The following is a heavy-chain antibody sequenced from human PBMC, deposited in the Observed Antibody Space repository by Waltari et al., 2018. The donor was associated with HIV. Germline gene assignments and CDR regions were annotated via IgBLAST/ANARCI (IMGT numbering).Heavy chain of an antibody. V-gene: IGHV3-64D*06. CDR2: ISGDGQRT. D-gene: IGHD3-9*01. J-gene: IGHJ4*02. CDR3: AKGNYDVLTGYYGPSFEY. CDR1: GFTFRNYA. Sequence: EVHLVESGGNLVQPGGSLRLACYAFGFTFRNYATHWFRQTPGKGLEYVSAISGDGQRTYYAGSVKGRFTISRDNSKNTVWLQIRSLRAEDTAVYYCAKGNYDVLTGYYGPSFEYWGQGTLVTVSS.